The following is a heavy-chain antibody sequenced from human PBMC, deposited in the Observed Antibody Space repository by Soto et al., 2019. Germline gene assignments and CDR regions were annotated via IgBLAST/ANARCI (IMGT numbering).Heavy chain of an antibody. CDR1: GGSISSSNW. Sequence: QVQLQESGPGLVKPSGTLSLTCAVSGGSISSSNWWIWVRQPPGKGLEWIGEIYHSGSTNYNPSLKSRVTISVDKSKNQFSLKLSSVTAADTAVYYCARDARRFLEGPGIYYGMDVWGQGTTVTVSS. CDR3: ARDARRFLEGPGIYYGMDV. J-gene: IGHJ6*02. D-gene: IGHD3-3*01. CDR2: IYHSGST. V-gene: IGHV4-4*02.